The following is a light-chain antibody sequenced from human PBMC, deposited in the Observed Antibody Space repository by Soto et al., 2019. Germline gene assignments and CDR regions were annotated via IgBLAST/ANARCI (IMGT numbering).Light chain of an antibody. J-gene: IGKJ1*01. Sequence: EIVLTQSPGTLSLSPGERATLSCRASQSVNSKYLAWYQQKPGQAPRLLMYGESTRATGIPDRFNGSGSGTDFTLTISRLEADDVAVYHCHQYGSSVRAFGQGTKVDIK. V-gene: IGKV3-20*01. CDR1: QSVNSKY. CDR3: HQYGSSVRA. CDR2: GES.